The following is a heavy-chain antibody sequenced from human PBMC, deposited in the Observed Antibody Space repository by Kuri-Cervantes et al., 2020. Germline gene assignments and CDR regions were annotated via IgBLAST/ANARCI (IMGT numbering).Heavy chain of an antibody. Sequence: GESLKISCAASGFTFSNYGMHWVRQAPGKGLEWISYFSRTSTFIFYADSVKGRFTISRDNAKNSLYLEMSSLRAEDTAVYYCASRYGDYYYYMDVWGKGTTVTVSS. CDR2: FSRTSTFI. J-gene: IGHJ6*03. V-gene: IGHV3-48*01. CDR3: ASRYGDYYYYMDV. D-gene: IGHD3-9*01. CDR1: GFTFSNYG.